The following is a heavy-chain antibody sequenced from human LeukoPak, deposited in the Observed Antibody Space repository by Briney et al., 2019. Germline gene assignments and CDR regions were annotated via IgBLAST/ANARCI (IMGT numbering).Heavy chain of an antibody. Sequence: ASVKVSCKASGYTFTGYYMHWVRQAPGQGLEWMGRINPNSGGTNYAQKFQGRVTMTRDTSISTAYMELSRLRSDDTAVYYCASLYYYDCSGYYDYWGQGTLVTVSS. V-gene: IGHV1-2*06. J-gene: IGHJ4*02. CDR1: GYTFTGYY. CDR3: ASLYYYDCSGYYDY. CDR2: INPNSGGT. D-gene: IGHD3-22*01.